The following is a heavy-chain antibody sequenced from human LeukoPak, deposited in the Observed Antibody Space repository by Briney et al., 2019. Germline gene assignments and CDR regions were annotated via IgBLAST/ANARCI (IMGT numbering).Heavy chain of an antibody. CDR2: INAGNGNT. D-gene: IGHD3/OR15-3a*01. V-gene: IGHV1-3*01. CDR1: GYTFTSYA. Sequence: ASVKVSCKASGYTFTSYAMHWVRQAPGQRLEWMRWINAGNGNTKYSQKFQGRVTITRDTSASTAYMELSSLRSEDTAVYYCARDPPLGPPYYYYYYGMDVWGQGTTVTVSS. CDR3: ARDPPLGPPYYYYYYGMDV. J-gene: IGHJ6*02.